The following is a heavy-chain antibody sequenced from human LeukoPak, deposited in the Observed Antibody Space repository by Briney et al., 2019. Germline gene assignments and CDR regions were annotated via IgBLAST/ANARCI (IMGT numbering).Heavy chain of an antibody. CDR2: IYYSGST. CDR3: ASSRSSSGWSLIDY. V-gene: IGHV4-59*01. J-gene: IGHJ4*02. D-gene: IGHD6-19*01. CDR1: GGSINSYY. Sequence: PSETLSLTCTVSGGSINSYYWSWIRQPPGKGLELVGYIYYSGSTNYKPSLKRRSTISVDTSKNQFSLKVSSVTAADTAVYYCASSRSSSGWSLIDYWGQGALVTVSS.